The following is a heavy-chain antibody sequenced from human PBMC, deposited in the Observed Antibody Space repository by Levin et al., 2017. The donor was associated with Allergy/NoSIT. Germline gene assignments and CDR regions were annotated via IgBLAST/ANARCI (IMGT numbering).Heavy chain of an antibody. D-gene: IGHD2-21*01. CDR1: GFTVSSNY. V-gene: IGHV3-53*01. Sequence: GESLKISCAASGFTVSSNYMSWVRQAPGKGLEWVSVIYSGGSTYYADSVKGRFTISRDNSKNTLYLQMNSLRAEDTAVYYCARRDCGGDCPLKYWGQGTLVTVSS. J-gene: IGHJ4*02. CDR3: ARRDCGGDCPLKY. CDR2: IYSGGST.